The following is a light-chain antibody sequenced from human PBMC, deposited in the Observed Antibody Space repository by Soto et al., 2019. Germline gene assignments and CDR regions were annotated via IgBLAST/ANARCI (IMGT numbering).Light chain of an antibody. CDR1: QSVSSSY. CDR2: GAS. J-gene: IGKJ1*01. V-gene: IGKV3-20*01. Sequence: EIVLTQSPGTLSLSPGERATLSCRASQSVSSSYLAWYQQKPGQAPRLLIYGASSRATGIPDRFSGSGSGTDFTLTISRVEPEAFAVYYCQQYGSSRTFGQGTKVEIK. CDR3: QQYGSSRT.